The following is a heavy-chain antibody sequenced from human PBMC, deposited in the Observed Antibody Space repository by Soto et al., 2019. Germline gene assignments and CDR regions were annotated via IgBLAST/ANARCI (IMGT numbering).Heavy chain of an antibody. CDR1: GYTFINYG. D-gene: IGHD3-3*01. CDR2: ISYDGSNE. Sequence: GGSLRLSCAASGYTFINYGIHWVRQAPGKGLEWVASISYDGSNEYYADSVKGRFTISRDNSKHTLYLQMNSLRAEDTAVYYCAKDVLRFLEWLAFYGMDVWGQGTTVTVSS. J-gene: IGHJ6*02. V-gene: IGHV3-30*18. CDR3: AKDVLRFLEWLAFYGMDV.